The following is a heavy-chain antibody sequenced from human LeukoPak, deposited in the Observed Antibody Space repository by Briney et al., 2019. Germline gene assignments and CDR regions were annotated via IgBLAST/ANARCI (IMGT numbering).Heavy chain of an antibody. J-gene: IGHJ4*02. V-gene: IGHV1-69*04. CDR1: GGTFSSYA. CDR3: AAYYYDSSGYYEPHY. Sequence: ASVKVSCKASGGTFSSYAISWVRQAPGQGLEWMGRIIPILGIANYAQKFQGRVTITADKSTSTAYMELSSLRSEDTAVYYCAAYYYDSSGYYEPHYWGQGTLVTVSS. D-gene: IGHD3-22*01. CDR2: IIPILGIA.